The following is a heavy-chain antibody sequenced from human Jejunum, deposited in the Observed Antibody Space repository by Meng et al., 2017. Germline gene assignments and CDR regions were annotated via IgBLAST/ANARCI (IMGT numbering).Heavy chain of an antibody. J-gene: IGHJ4*02. CDR3: ARGVRGSPDY. CDR2: ISTDESTT. D-gene: IGHD3-10*02. CDR1: GFTFSDYW. Sequence: GESLKISCAVSGFTFSDYWMHWVRQAPGKGLMWVSHISTDESTTTYADSVKGRFTISRDNAKNTMYLEMNSLRAEDTALYYCARGVRGSPDYWGQGTLVTVSS. V-gene: IGHV3-74*03.